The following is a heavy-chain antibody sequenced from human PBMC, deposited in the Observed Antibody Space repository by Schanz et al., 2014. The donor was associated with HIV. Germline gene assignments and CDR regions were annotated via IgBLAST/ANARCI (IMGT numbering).Heavy chain of an antibody. CDR3: ARGRSSAWYDY. V-gene: IGHV1-18*01. Sequence: QDHLLQSGPEVKKPGASVKVSCKASGGAFSSYAISWVRQAPGQGLEWMGWINGYNGHTIYAQSFQDKLTMTTDTYTNTAYMELRSLRSDDTAVYYCARGRSSAWYDYWGPGTLVTVSS. CDR2: INGYNGHT. J-gene: IGHJ4*02. D-gene: IGHD6-13*01. CDR1: GGAFSSYA.